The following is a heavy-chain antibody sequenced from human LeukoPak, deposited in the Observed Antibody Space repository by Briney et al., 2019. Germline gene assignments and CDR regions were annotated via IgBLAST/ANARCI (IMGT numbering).Heavy chain of an antibody. CDR3: ARSAYYDFWSGYYLSYYYYYMDV. V-gene: IGHV1-8*01. J-gene: IGHJ6*03. Sequence: ASVTVSCKASGYTFTSYDINWVRQATGQGLEWMGWMNPNSGNTGYAQKFQGRVTMTRNTSISTAYMELSSLRSEDTAVYYCARSAYYDFWSGYYLSYYYYYMDVWGKGTTVTVSS. CDR1: GYTFTSYD. CDR2: MNPNSGNT. D-gene: IGHD3-3*01.